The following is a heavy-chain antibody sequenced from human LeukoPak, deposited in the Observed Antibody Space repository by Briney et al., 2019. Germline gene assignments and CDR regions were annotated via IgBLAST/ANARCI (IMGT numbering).Heavy chain of an antibody. V-gene: IGHV4-39*07. Sequence: PSETLSLTCTVSGDFISSGDYYWSWIRQPPGKGLEWIGEINHSGSTNYNPSLKSRVTISVDTSKNQFSLKLSSVTAADTAVYYCARGLWELLPPDWYFDLWGRGTLVTVSS. J-gene: IGHJ2*01. CDR2: INHSGST. CDR3: ARGLWELLPPDWYFDL. D-gene: IGHD1-26*01. CDR1: GDFISSGDYY.